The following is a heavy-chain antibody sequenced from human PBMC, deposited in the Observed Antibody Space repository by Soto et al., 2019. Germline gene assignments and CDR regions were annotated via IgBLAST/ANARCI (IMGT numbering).Heavy chain of an antibody. CDR3: ARSGALFLRPSVVIIPTVYYYGMDV. CDR2: ISSSGSTI. J-gene: IGHJ6*02. Sequence: GGSLRLSCAASGFTFSDYYMSWIRQAPGKGLEWVSYISSSGSTIYYADSVKGRFTISRDNAKNSLYLQMNSLRAEDTAVYYCARSGALFLRPSVVIIPTVYYYGMDVWGQGTTVTVSS. V-gene: IGHV3-11*01. D-gene: IGHD3-3*01. CDR1: GFTFSDYY.